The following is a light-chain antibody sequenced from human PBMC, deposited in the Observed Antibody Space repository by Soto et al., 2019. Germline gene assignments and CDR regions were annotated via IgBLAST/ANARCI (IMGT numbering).Light chain of an antibody. CDR1: QSVRSNY. J-gene: IGKJ2*01. CDR2: GAS. V-gene: IGKV3-20*01. CDR3: QHYGASPYT. Sequence: EIVLTQSPGTLSLSPGERATLSCRASQSVRSNYLAWYQQKPGRAPRLLIYGASSRATGIPDRFSGSGSGTDFTLTISRLEPEDFAVYYCQHYGASPYTFGQGTELEIK.